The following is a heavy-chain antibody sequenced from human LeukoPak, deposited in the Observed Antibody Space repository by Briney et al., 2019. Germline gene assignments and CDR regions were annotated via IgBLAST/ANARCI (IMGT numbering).Heavy chain of an antibody. D-gene: IGHD6-13*01. Sequence: PGGSLRLSCAASGFTFSDYYMSWIRQAPGKGLEWVSYITSSGSSMYYADSVKGRLTISRDNAKNSLYLQMNSLRAEDTAVYYCARRFSAAAEYWGQGTLVTVSS. V-gene: IGHV3-11*01. J-gene: IGHJ4*02. CDR3: ARRFSAAAEY. CDR2: ITSSGSSM. CDR1: GFTFSDYY.